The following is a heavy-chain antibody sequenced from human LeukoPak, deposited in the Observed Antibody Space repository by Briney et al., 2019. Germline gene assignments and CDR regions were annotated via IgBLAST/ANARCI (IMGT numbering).Heavy chain of an antibody. V-gene: IGHV3-64D*09. J-gene: IGHJ4*02. CDR3: VKSDGIVGATSSDS. Sequence: GGSLRLSCSASGFTFSSYAMHWVRQAPGKGLEYVSAISSNGGSTYYADSVKGRFTISRDNSKNTLYLQMSSLRAEDTAVFYCVKSDGIVGATSSDSWGQGTLVTVSS. CDR1: GFTFSSYA. D-gene: IGHD1-26*01. CDR2: ISSNGGST.